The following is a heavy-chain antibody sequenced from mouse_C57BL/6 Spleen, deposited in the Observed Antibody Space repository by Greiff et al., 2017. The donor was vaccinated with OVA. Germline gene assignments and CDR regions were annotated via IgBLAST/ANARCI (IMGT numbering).Heavy chain of an antibody. J-gene: IGHJ2*01. CDR1: GYTFTDYY. Sequence: DVKLQESGPVLVKPGASVKMSCKASGYTFTDYYMNWVKQSHGKSLEWIGVINPYNGGTSYNQKFKGKATLTVDKSSSTAYMELNSLTSEDSAVYYCVYYYGSSTSFYWGQGTTLTVSS. D-gene: IGHD1-1*01. V-gene: IGHV1-19*01. CDR3: VYYYGSSTSFY. CDR2: INPYNGGT.